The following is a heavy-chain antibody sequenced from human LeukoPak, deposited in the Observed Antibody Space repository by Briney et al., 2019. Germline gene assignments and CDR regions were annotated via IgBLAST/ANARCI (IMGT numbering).Heavy chain of an antibody. CDR1: GFTVSSNY. J-gene: IGHJ5*02. Sequence: PGGSLRLSCAASGFTVSSNYMSWVRQAPGKGLEWVSVIYSGGSTYYADSVKGRFTISRDNSKNTLYLQMNSLRAEDTAVYYCARLYYYGSGSYFPNWFDPWGQGTLVTVSS. D-gene: IGHD3-10*01. CDR2: IYSGGST. CDR3: ARLYYYGSGSYFPNWFDP. V-gene: IGHV3-66*01.